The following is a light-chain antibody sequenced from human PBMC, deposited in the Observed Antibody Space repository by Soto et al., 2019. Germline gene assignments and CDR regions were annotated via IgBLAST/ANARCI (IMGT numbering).Light chain of an antibody. Sequence: EIVMTQSPATLSVSPGERATLSCRASQSVSGNLAWYQQKPGQAPRLLIYGASTRATGIPARFSGSGSGIEFTLTISSLQSEDFAVYYCQQYNNWPRTFGQGTKLEIK. J-gene: IGKJ2*01. CDR1: QSVSGN. V-gene: IGKV3-15*01. CDR2: GAS. CDR3: QQYNNWPRT.